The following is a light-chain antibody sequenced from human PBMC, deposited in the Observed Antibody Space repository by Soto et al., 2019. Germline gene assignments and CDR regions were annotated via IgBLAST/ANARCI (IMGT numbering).Light chain of an antibody. Sequence: QSALTQPASVSGSPGQWITISCTGTSSDVGGYNFVSWYQQHPGKAPELMIYDVSYRPSGVSNRFSGSKSGNTASLTISGLQAEDEADYFCSSYTVSTTLYVFGTGTKLTVL. V-gene: IGLV2-14*01. CDR2: DVS. CDR3: SSYTVSTTLYV. CDR1: SSDVGGYNF. J-gene: IGLJ1*01.